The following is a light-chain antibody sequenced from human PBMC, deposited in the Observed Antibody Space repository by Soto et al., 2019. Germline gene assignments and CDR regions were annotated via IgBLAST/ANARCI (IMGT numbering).Light chain of an antibody. CDR1: QSVSSTY. Sequence: EIVLTQSPGTLSLPPGERATLSCRASQSVSSTYLAWYQQKLGQAPRLLIYGASSRATGVPDRFSGGGSGTDFTLTISGLEPEAFAVYYCQQYGSSGTFGQGTKVDIK. CDR3: QQYGSSGT. J-gene: IGKJ1*01. V-gene: IGKV3-20*01. CDR2: GAS.